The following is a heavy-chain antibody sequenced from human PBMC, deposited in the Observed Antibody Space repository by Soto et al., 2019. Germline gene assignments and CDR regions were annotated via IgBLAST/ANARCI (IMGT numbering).Heavy chain of an antibody. D-gene: IGHD6-13*01. J-gene: IGHJ4*02. V-gene: IGHV3-23*01. CDR2: ISGSGGST. CDR1: GFTFSSYA. CDR3: AKSSVWYPYFDS. Sequence: GGSLRLSCAASGFTFSSYAMSWVRQAPGKGLEWVSAISGSGGSTYYADSVKGRFTISRDNSRDTLFLQMNSLRAEDTAIYYCAKSSVWYPYFDSWGQGTLVTVSS.